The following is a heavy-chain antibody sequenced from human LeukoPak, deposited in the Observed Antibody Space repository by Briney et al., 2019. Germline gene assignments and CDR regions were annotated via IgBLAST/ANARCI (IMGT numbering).Heavy chain of an antibody. CDR1: GGSISSSSYY. Sequence: PSETLSLTCTVSGGSISSSSYYWGWIRQPPGKGLEWIGSIYYSGSTYYNPSLKSRVTISVDTSKNQFSLKLSSVTAADTAVYYCARLERHIDAFDIWSQGTMVTVSS. CDR2: IYYSGST. D-gene: IGHD1-1*01. V-gene: IGHV4-39*01. J-gene: IGHJ3*02. CDR3: ARLERHIDAFDI.